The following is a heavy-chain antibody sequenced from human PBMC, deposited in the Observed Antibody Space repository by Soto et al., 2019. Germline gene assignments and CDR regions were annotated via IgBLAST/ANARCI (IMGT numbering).Heavy chain of an antibody. V-gene: IGHV1-69*04. CDR1: GGTFSSYT. CDR2: IIPILGIA. Sequence: ASVKVSCKASGGTFSSYTISWVRQAPGQGLEWMGRIIPILGIANYAQKFQGRVTITRDTSASTAYMELSSLRSEDTAVYYCARDTGYSYGYNWGQGPRVTVAS. CDR3: ARDTGYSYGYN. D-gene: IGHD5-18*01. J-gene: IGHJ4*02.